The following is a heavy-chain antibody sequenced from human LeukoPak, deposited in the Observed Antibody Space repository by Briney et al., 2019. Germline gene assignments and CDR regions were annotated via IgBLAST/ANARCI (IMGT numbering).Heavy chain of an antibody. CDR2: ISYDGSNK. CDR1: GFTFSSYG. J-gene: IGHJ4*02. V-gene: IGHV3-30*18. D-gene: IGHD5-12*01. Sequence: PGGSLRLSCAASGFTFSSYGMHWVRQAPGKGLEWVAVISYDGSNKYYADSVKGRFTISRGNSKNTLYLQMNSLRAEDTAVYYCAKDPRGYSGYDIDYWGQGTLVTVSS. CDR3: AKDPRGYSGYDIDY.